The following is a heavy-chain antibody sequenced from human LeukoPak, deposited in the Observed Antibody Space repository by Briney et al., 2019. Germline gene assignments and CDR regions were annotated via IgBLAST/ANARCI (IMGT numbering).Heavy chain of an antibody. V-gene: IGHV3-43*01. J-gene: IGHJ4*02. Sequence: GGSLRLSCAASGFTFDDYTMHWVRQAPGKGLEWVSLISWDGSSTYYADSVKGRFTISRDNSKNSLYLQMNSLRTEDTALYYCAKDGGIAVAGTGYFDYWGQGTLVTVSS. CDR1: GFTFDDYT. D-gene: IGHD6-19*01. CDR2: ISWDGSST. CDR3: AKDGGIAVAGTGYFDY.